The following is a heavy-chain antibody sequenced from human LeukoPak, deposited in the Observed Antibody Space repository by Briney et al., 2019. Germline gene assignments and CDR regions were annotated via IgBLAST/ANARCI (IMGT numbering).Heavy chain of an antibody. CDR3: AKRGVVIRVILVGFHKEAYYFDS. CDR1: GLTLSNYG. Sequence: GGSLRLSCAVSGLTLSNYGMSWVRQAPGKGMEWVAGISGGGGSTNYADSVKGRFTISRDNPKNTLYLQMNSLTVEDTAVYFCAKRGVVIRVILVGFHKEAYYFDSWGQGALVTVSS. CDR2: ISGGGGST. D-gene: IGHD3-22*01. V-gene: IGHV3-23*01. J-gene: IGHJ4*02.